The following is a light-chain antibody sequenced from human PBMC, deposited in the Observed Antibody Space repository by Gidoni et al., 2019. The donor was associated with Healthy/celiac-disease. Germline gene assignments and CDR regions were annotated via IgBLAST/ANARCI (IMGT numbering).Light chain of an antibody. V-gene: IGLV3-21*04. CDR3: QVWDSSSDHPV. Sequence: VSVAPGKTARITCGGNNIGSKSVHWYQQKPGQAPVLVIYYDSDRPSGIPERFSGSNSGNTATLTISRVEAGDEADYYCQVWDSSSDHPVFGGGTKLTVL. J-gene: IGLJ3*02. CDR2: YDS. CDR1: NIGSKS.